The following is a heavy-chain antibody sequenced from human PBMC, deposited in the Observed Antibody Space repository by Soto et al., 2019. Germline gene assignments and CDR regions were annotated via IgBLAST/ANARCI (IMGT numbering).Heavy chain of an antibody. CDR3: ARGDYYGLGSPGWFDP. V-gene: IGHV3-21*01. D-gene: IGHD3-10*01. CDR1: GFTLSSYS. J-gene: IGHJ5*02. CDR2: ISRRSSYI. Sequence: GGSLRLSCAASGFTLSSYSMNWVRQVPGTGLEWVSSISRRSSYIYYADSVKGRFTISRDNAKNSLYLQMNSLRAEDTAVYYCARGDYYGLGSPGWFDPWGQGTLVTVSS.